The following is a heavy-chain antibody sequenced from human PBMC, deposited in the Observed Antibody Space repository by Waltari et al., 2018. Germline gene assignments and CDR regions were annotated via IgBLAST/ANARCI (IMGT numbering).Heavy chain of an antibody. CDR2: SYRGGRT. D-gene: IGHD6-6*01. Sequence: EVQLVESGGGLIQPGGSLRLSCAASGFTVSSNYMSWVRQAPGKGLDGGSVSYRGGRTYYADYVKGRFTISRDNSKNTLYLQMNSLRAEDTAVYYCARARRAWGQGTLVTVSS. CDR3: ARARRA. V-gene: IGHV3-53*01. J-gene: IGHJ4*02. CDR1: GFTVSSNY.